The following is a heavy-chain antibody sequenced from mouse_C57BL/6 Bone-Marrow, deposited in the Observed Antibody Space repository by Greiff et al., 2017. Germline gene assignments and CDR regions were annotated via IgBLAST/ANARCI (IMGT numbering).Heavy chain of an antibody. J-gene: IGHJ1*03. Sequence: QVQLQQPGAELVKPGASVKMSCKASGYTFTSYWITWVKQRPGQGLEWIGDIYPGSGSTNYNEKFKSKATLTVDTSSSTAYMQRSGMTSDDCAVYYCAGGDYSSSYWYFDVWGTGTTVTVSS. D-gene: IGHD1-1*01. V-gene: IGHV1-55*01. CDR2: IYPGSGST. CDR3: AGGDYSSSYWYFDV. CDR1: GYTFTSYW.